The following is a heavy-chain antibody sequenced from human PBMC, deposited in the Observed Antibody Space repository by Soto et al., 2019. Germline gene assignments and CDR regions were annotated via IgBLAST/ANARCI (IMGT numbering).Heavy chain of an antibody. J-gene: IGHJ4*02. V-gene: IGHV3-30*18. CDR1: GFTFSSYG. CDR3: AKDPSDHSPTQTYYYDSSGYYYRVY. CDR2: ISYDGSNK. D-gene: IGHD3-22*01. Sequence: QVQLVESGGGVVQPGRSLRLSCAASGFTFSSYGMHWVRQAPGKGLEWVAVISYDGSNKYYADSVKGRFTISRDNSKNTLYLQMNSLRAEDTAVYYCAKDPSDHSPTQTYYYDSSGYYYRVYWGQGTLVTVSS.